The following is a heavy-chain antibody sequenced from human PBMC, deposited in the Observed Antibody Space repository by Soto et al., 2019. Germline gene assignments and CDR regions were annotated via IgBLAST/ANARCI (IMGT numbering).Heavy chain of an antibody. D-gene: IGHD2-15*01. V-gene: IGHV1-2*02. J-gene: IGHJ6*02. Sequence: ASVKVSCKASGYTFTGYYMHWVRQAPRQGLEWMGWINPTSGGTNYVRKFQGRVIMTREKSISIAYMELSRLRSDDTAVYYCARDSAVVVAATPWYYSGMDVWGQGTTVTVSS. CDR1: GYTFTGYY. CDR2: INPTSGGT. CDR3: ARDSAVVVAATPWYYSGMDV.